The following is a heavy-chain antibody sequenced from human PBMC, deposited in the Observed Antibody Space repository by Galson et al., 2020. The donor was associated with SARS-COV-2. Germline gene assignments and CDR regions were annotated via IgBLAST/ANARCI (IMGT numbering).Heavy chain of an antibody. D-gene: IGHD2-15*01. J-gene: IGHJ4*02. CDR2: IKSKTDRGTA. Sequence: SLRLSCAASGFNFNNAWMNWVRQAPGKGLEWVGRIKSKTDRGTADYAPPVKGRFTISRDDSKNMVYLQMNSLTTEDTAVYYCSTLLGAFESWGQGTLVTVSS. CDR3: STLLGAFES. V-gene: IGHV3-15*07. CDR1: GFNFNNAW.